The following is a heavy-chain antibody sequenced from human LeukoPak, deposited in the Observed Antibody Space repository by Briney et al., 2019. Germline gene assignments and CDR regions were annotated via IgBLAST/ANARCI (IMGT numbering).Heavy chain of an antibody. V-gene: IGHV1-8*01. D-gene: IGHD2-2*03. CDR3: VRVDDLGPRNDGNWFDP. Sequence: ASVKVSCKASGYSFTSYTIDWVRQAPGQGLEWMGWMNPNNGDSGSTQKFQGRVTMTRDTSISTAYMELSSLTSEDAAVYYCVRVDDLGPRNDGNWFDPWGQGTLVTVSS. CDR1: GYSFTSYT. CDR2: MNPNNGDS. J-gene: IGHJ5*02.